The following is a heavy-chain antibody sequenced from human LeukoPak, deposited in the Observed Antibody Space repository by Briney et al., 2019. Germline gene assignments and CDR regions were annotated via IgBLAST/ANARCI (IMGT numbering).Heavy chain of an antibody. CDR3: ARGIAAAATDY. CDR1: GGSISSYY. J-gene: IGHJ4*02. V-gene: IGHV4-59*01. Sequence: PSETLSLTCTVSGGSISSYYWSWIRQPPGKGLEWIGYIYYSGSTNCNPSLKSRVTISVDTSKNQFSLELSSVTAADTAVYYCARGIAAAATDYWGQGTLVTVSS. CDR2: IYYSGST. D-gene: IGHD6-13*01.